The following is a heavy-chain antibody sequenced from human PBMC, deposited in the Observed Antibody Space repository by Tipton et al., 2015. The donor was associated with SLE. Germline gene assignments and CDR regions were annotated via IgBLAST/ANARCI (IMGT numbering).Heavy chain of an antibody. V-gene: IGHV4-34*01. CDR1: GGSFSGYY. J-gene: IGHJ6*02. CDR3: ARGCRSTACESFVYYGFDV. CDR2: ITQSGVT. Sequence: TLSLTCAVSGGSFSGYYWYWVRQPPEQGLEWIGEITQSGVTNYNPSLKSRVTMSLDTSKNQFSLKLTSVTAADTAVYFCARGCRSTACESFVYYGFDVWGQGTLVTVSS. D-gene: IGHD1-26*01.